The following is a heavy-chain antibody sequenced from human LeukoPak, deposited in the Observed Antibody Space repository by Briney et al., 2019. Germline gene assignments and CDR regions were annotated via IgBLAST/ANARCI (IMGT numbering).Heavy chain of an antibody. CDR3: ARELGKYRRILGRDSQWLAVSGFDN. Sequence: MSSETLSLTCTVSGGSISSSSYYWGWIRQAPGKGLEWVSSVSSSSSYIYYADSVKGRFTISRDNAKNSLSLQMNSLRAEDTAVYYCARELGKYRRILGRDSQWLAVSGFDNWGQGILVTVSS. J-gene: IGHJ4*02. CDR2: VSSSSSYI. D-gene: IGHD6-19*01. CDR1: GGSISSSS. V-gene: IGHV3-21*01.